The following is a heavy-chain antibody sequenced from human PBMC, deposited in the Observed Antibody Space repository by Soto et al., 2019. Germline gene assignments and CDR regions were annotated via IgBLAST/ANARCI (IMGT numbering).Heavy chain of an antibody. J-gene: IGHJ4*02. CDR2: INAGNGNT. CDR1: GYTFTSYA. V-gene: IGHV1-3*01. D-gene: IGHD3-3*01. Sequence: ASVKVSCKASGYTFTSYAMHWVRQAPGQRLEWMGWINAGNGNTKYSQKFQGRVTITRDTSASTAYMELSSLRSEDTAVYYCARDYDFWSGYAYWGQGTLVTVSS. CDR3: ARDYDFWSGYAY.